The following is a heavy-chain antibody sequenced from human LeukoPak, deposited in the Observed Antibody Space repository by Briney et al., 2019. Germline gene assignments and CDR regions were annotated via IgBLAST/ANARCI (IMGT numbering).Heavy chain of an antibody. CDR2: ISGSDGST. Sequence: GGTLRLSCAASGFTFSTYGMSWVRQAPGKGLEWVSAISGSDGSTYYADSVKGRFTISRDNSKNTLHLQMNSLRAEDTAVYYCAGRGSGSYFDYWGQGTLVTVSS. CDR3: AGRGSGSYFDY. D-gene: IGHD3-10*01. CDR1: GFTFSTYG. J-gene: IGHJ4*02. V-gene: IGHV3-23*01.